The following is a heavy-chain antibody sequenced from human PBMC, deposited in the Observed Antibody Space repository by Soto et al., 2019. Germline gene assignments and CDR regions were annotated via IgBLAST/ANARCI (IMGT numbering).Heavy chain of an antibody. Sequence: SVKVSCKASGGTFSSYAISWVRQAPGQGLEWMGGIIPIFGTANYAQKFQGRVTITADESTSTAYMELSSLRSEDTAVYYCARPYYYDSSGYGDDAFDIWGQGTMVTVSS. D-gene: IGHD3-22*01. CDR2: IIPIFGTA. CDR1: GGTFSSYA. J-gene: IGHJ3*02. V-gene: IGHV1-69*13. CDR3: ARPYYYDSSGYGDDAFDI.